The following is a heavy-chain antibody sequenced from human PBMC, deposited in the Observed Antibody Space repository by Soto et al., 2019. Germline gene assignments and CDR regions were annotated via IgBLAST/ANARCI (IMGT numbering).Heavy chain of an antibody. Sequence: GGSLRLSCAASGFTFSSYAMSWVRQAPGKGLEWVSAISGSGGSTYYADSVKGRFTISRDNSKNTLYLQMNSLRAEDTAVYYCANLRTAAAGSIAEYFQHWGQGTLVTVSS. CDR3: ANLRTAAAGSIAEYFQH. J-gene: IGHJ1*01. V-gene: IGHV3-23*01. D-gene: IGHD6-13*01. CDR2: ISGSGGST. CDR1: GFTFSSYA.